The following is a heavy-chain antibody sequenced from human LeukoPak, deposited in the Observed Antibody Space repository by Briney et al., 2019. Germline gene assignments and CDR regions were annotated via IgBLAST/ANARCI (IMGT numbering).Heavy chain of an antibody. V-gene: IGHV3-74*01. CDR1: GFTLSNFW. CDR2: VDTDGVTT. J-gene: IGHJ3*01. Sequence: GGSLRLSCAASGFTLSNFWMRWVRQAPGKGLEWVSRVDTDGVTTYYADSVKGRFTISRDNSKNTMFLQMNSLRAEDTAVYHCARDRSGYANDAFDFWGQGTMVTVSS. D-gene: IGHD3-3*01. CDR3: ARDRSGYANDAFDF.